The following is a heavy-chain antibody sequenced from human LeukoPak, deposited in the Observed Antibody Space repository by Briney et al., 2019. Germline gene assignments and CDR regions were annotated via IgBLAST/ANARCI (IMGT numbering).Heavy chain of an antibody. D-gene: IGHD5-24*01. CDR3: ARDEIATIDYFDY. CDR1: GFTVSSNY. Sequence: GGSLRLSCAASGFTVSSNYMSWVRQAPGKGLEWVSVIYSGGSTYYADSVKGRFTVSRDNAKNSLYLQMNSLRAEDTAVYYCARDEIATIDYFDYWGQGILVTVSS. J-gene: IGHJ4*02. CDR2: IYSGGST. V-gene: IGHV3-53*01.